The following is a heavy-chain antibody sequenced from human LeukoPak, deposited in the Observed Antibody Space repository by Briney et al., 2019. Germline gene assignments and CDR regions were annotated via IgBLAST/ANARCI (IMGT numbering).Heavy chain of an antibody. CDR1: GYTFASYD. V-gene: IGHV1-8*01. J-gene: IGHJ5*02. CDR3: ASAIFPYGWFDP. Sequence: RVSVKVSCKASGYTFASYDINWVRQATGQGLEWMGWMNPNSGNTGYAQKFQGRVTMTRNTSISTAYMELSSLRSEDTAVYYCASAIFPYGWFDPWGRGTLVTVSS. D-gene: IGHD3-3*01. CDR2: MNPNSGNT.